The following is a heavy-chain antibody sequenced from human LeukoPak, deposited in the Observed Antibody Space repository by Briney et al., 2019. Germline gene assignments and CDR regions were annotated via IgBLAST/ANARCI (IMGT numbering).Heavy chain of an antibody. CDR2: TYYRSKWYN. V-gene: IGHV6-1*01. Sequence: SQTLSLTCALSGDSVSSNSAAWNWIRQSPSRGLEWLGRTYYRSKWYNDYAVSVKSRITINPDTSKNQFSLQLNSVTPEDTAVYYCARESPHYDSSGYESFDYWGQGTLVTVSS. D-gene: IGHD3-22*01. J-gene: IGHJ4*02. CDR1: GDSVSSNSAA. CDR3: ARESPHYDSSGYESFDY.